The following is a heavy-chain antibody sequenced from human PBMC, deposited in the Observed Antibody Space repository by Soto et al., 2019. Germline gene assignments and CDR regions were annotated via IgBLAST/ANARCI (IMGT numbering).Heavy chain of an antibody. J-gene: IGHJ5*02. Sequence: GASVKVSCKVSGYTLTELSMHWVRQAPGKGLEWMGGFDPEGGETIYAQKFQGRVTMTEDTSTDTAYMELSSLRSEDTAVYYCATRNDIVATIKAFDPWGQGTLVTVSS. D-gene: IGHD5-12*01. CDR1: GYTLTELS. V-gene: IGHV1-24*01. CDR3: ATRNDIVATIKAFDP. CDR2: FDPEGGET.